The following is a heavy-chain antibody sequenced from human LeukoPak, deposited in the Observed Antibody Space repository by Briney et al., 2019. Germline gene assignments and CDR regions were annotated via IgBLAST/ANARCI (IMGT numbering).Heavy chain of an antibody. D-gene: IGHD6-13*01. Sequence: GGSLRLSCAASGFTFSSYEMNWVRQAPGKGLESVSTIRSSGINTYYADSVKGRFTISRDNSKNTLFLQMNSLRAEDTAIYFCAKAPSSWELLIDYWGQGTLVTVSS. CDR2: IRSSGINT. CDR1: GFTFSSYE. CDR3: AKAPSSWELLIDY. J-gene: IGHJ4*02. V-gene: IGHV3-23*01.